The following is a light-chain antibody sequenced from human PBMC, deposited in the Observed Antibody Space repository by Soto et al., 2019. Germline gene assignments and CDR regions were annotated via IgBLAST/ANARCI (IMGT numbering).Light chain of an antibody. CDR3: QQYGSLSWT. V-gene: IGKV3-20*01. CDR2: GAS. CDR1: QSVSSNY. J-gene: IGKJ1*01. Sequence: EIVLTQSPDTLSLSLGERATLSCRASQSVSSNYLAWYQQKPGQAPRPLFYGASSRATGIPDRFSGSGSGTDFTLTISRLEPEDFAVYHCQQYGSLSWTFGQGTKVEI.